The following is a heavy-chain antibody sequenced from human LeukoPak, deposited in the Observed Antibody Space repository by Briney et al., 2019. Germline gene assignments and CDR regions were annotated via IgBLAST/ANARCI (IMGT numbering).Heavy chain of an antibody. Sequence: ASVKVSCKASGYTFTSYGISWVRQAPGQGLEWMGWISAYNGNTNYAQKLQGRVTMTTDTSTSTAYMELRSLRSDDTAVYYCARVPYCSGGSCNLLGYYYYMDVWGKGTTVTVSS. J-gene: IGHJ6*03. CDR2: ISAYNGNT. CDR1: GYTFTSYG. V-gene: IGHV1-18*01. CDR3: ARVPYCSGGSCNLLGYYYYMDV. D-gene: IGHD2-15*01.